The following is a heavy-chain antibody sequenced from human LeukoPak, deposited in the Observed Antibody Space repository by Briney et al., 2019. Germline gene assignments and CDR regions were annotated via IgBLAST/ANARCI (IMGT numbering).Heavy chain of an antibody. CDR3: ASREEMATTVDY. CDR1: GFTFSSYA. V-gene: IGHV3-30-3*01. D-gene: IGHD5-24*01. CDR2: ISYDGSNK. Sequence: PGRSLRLSCAASGFTFSSYAMHWVRQAPGKGLEWVAVISYDGSNKYYADSVKGRFTISRDNSKSTLYLQMNSLRAEDTAVYYCASREEMATTVDYWGQGTLVTVSS. J-gene: IGHJ4*02.